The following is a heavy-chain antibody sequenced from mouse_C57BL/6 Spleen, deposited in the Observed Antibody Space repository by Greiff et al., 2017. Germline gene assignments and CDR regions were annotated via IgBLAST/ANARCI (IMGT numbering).Heavy chain of an antibody. CDR1: GYAFSSSW. J-gene: IGHJ1*03. D-gene: IGHD1-1*01. CDR2: IYPGDGDT. Sequence: QVQLKESGPELVKPGASVKISCKASGYAFSSSWMNWVKQRPGKGLEWIGRIYPGDGDTNYNGKFKGKATLTADKSSSTAYMQLSSLTSEDSAVYFCARGGYYGSPSALDVWGTGTTVTVSS. V-gene: IGHV1-82*01. CDR3: ARGGYYGSPSALDV.